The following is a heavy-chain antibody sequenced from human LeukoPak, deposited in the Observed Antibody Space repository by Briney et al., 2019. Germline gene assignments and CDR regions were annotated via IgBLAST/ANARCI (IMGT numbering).Heavy chain of an antibody. D-gene: IGHD2-2*01. J-gene: IGHJ4*02. V-gene: IGHV4-59*01. Sequence: MPSETLSLTCTVSGVSISSYYWSWIRQPPGKGLEWIGYIYYSGSTNFNPSLKSRVTISVDTSKNQCSLKLSSVTAADTAVYYCARVGSSTNCEIDYWGQGTLVTVSS. CDR2: IYYSGST. CDR1: GVSISSYY. CDR3: ARVGSSTNCEIDY.